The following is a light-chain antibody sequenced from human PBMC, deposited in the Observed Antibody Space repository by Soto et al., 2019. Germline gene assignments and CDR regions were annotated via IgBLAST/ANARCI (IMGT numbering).Light chain of an antibody. Sequence: DIKVTQSPSTLSAYVGDRVTITCRASENIKNWLAWYQQTAGKAPKVLISDASRLEAGVPSRFSGSGSGTDFTLTITSLQTDDFATYYCPQYTSHSLTSAGGTKVDIK. CDR3: PQYTSHSLT. V-gene: IGKV1-5*01. J-gene: IGKJ4*01. CDR2: DAS. CDR1: ENIKNW.